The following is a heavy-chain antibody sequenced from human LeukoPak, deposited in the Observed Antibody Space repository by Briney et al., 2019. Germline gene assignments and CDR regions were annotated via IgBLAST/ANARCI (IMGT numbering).Heavy chain of an antibody. CDR1: RGTFSSYA. V-gene: IGHV1-69*06. CDR2: IIPIFGTA. J-gene: IGHJ3*02. Sequence: ASVKVSCKASRGTFSSYAISWVRQAPGQGLEWMGGIIPIFGTANYAQKFQGGVTITADKSTSTAYMELSSLRSEDTAVYYCATQGQDDAFDIWGQGTMVTVSS. CDR3: ATQGQDDAFDI.